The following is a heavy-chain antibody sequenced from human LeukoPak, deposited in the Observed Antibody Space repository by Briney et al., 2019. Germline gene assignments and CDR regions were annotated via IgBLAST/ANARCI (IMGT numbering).Heavy chain of an antibody. V-gene: IGHV5-51*01. D-gene: IGHD2-2*01. CDR3: ASNGAYSSSTSCRQNYYYYYMDV. Sequence: GESLKISCKGSGYSFTSYWIGWVRQMPGKGLEWMGIIYPGDSDTRYSPSFQGQVTISADKSISTAYLQWSSLKASDTAIYYCASNGAYSSSTSCRQNYYYYYMDVWGKGTTVTVSS. CDR2: IYPGDSDT. J-gene: IGHJ6*03. CDR1: GYSFTSYW.